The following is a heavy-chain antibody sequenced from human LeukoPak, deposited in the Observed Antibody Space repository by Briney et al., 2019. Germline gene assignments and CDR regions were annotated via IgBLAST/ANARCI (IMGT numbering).Heavy chain of an antibody. CDR1: GFTCSSYS. D-gene: IGHD2-21*02. J-gene: IGHJ4*02. Sequence: GGSLSLSCAASGFTCSSYSMNWVRQAPGKGPEWVSYISRSSDTIYYADSVKGRFTISRDNAKNSLFLQMNSLRDEDTSVYYCARAVTVVTRGGLVFDYWGQGTLVTVSS. V-gene: IGHV3-48*02. CDR3: ARAVTVVTRGGLVFDY. CDR2: ISRSSDTI.